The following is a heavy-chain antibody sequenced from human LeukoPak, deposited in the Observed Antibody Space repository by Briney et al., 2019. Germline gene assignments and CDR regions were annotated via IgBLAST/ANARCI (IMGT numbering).Heavy chain of an antibody. D-gene: IGHD6-13*01. V-gene: IGHV3-53*01. Sequence: GGSLRLSCATSGFTVSSNYMSWVRQAPGKGLEWVSVIYDSGTTYYADSVKGRFLIFRDTSKNTVDLQMNSLRVEDTAVYYCAGRRSSSWYAYWGQGTLVTVSS. CDR3: AGRRSSSWYAY. J-gene: IGHJ4*02. CDR2: IYDSGTT. CDR1: GFTVSSNY.